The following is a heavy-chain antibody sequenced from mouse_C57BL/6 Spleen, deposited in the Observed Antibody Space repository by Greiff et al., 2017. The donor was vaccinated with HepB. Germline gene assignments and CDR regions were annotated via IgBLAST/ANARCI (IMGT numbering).Heavy chain of an antibody. CDR2: INPYNCGT. Sequence: VQLQQSGPVLVKPGASVKMSCKASGYTFTDYYMNWVKQSHGKSLEWIGVINPYNCGTSYNQKFKGKATLTVDKSSSTAYMELNSLTSEDSAVYYCARRHYGSSSYYFDYWGQGTTLTVSS. CDR1: GYTFTDYY. D-gene: IGHD1-1*01. V-gene: IGHV1-19*01. J-gene: IGHJ2*01. CDR3: ARRHYGSSSYYFDY.